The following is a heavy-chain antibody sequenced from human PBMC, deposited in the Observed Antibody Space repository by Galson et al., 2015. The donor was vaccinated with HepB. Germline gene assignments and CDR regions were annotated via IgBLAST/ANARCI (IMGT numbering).Heavy chain of an antibody. CDR3: ARDKSGIAARPGFYDY. CDR2: ISSSSSYI. Sequence: SLRLSCAASGFTFSSYSMNWVRQAPGKGLEWVSSISSSSSYIYYADSVKGRFTISRDNAKNSLYLQMNSLRAEDTAVYYCARDKSGIAARPGFYDYWGQGTLVTVSS. V-gene: IGHV3-21*01. J-gene: IGHJ4*02. CDR1: GFTFSSYS. D-gene: IGHD6-6*01.